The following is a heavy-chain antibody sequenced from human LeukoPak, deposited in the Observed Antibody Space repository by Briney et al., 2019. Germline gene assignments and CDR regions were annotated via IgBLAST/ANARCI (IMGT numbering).Heavy chain of an antibody. CDR3: AKDHLYDSSGYYSDY. CDR2: ISGSGGST. CDR1: GFTFSSYW. V-gene: IGHV3-23*01. J-gene: IGHJ4*02. Sequence: PGGSLRLSCAASGFTFSSYWMSWVRQAPGKGLEWVSAISGSGGSTYYADSVKGRFTISRDNSKNTLYLQMNSLRAEDTAVYYCAKDHLYDSSGYYSDYWGQGTLVTVSS. D-gene: IGHD3-22*01.